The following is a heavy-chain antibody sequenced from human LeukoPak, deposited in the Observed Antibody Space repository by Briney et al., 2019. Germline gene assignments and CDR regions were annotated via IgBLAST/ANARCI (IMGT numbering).Heavy chain of an antibody. CDR1: GGSFSNYY. Sequence: SETPSLTCAVYGGSFSNYYWTWIRQPPGKGLEWIGDINHSGSTNYNPSLNSRVTISVDTSKNQFSLKLSPVTAADTAVYYCARNYYAAEAPDYWGQGTLVTVSS. CDR3: ARNYYAAEAPDY. CDR2: INHSGST. V-gene: IGHV4-34*01. D-gene: IGHD3-10*01. J-gene: IGHJ4*02.